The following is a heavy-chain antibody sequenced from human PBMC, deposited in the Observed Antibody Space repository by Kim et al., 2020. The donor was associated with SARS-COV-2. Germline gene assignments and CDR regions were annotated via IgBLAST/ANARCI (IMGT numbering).Heavy chain of an antibody. Sequence: SQTLSLTCAISGDSVSSNSAAWNWIRQSPSRGLEWLGRTYYRSKWYNDYAVSVKSRITINPDTSKNQFSLQLNSVTPEDTAVYYCARAVRAGSNYYGSGSYYYYGMDVWGQGTTVTVSS. CDR2: TYYRSKWYN. CDR3: ARAVRAGSNYYGSGSYYYYGMDV. V-gene: IGHV6-1*01. J-gene: IGHJ6*02. CDR1: GDSVSSNSAA. D-gene: IGHD3-10*01.